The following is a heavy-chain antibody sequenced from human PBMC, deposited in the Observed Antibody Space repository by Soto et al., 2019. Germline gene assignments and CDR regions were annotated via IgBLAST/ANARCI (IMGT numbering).Heavy chain of an antibody. D-gene: IGHD6-13*01. V-gene: IGHV3-23*01. CDR2: ISGSGDGT. CDR1: GFTFTSYG. J-gene: IGHJ4*02. CDR3: AKIVTAAGIGY. Sequence: GGSLRLSCAASGFTFTSYGMSWVRQAPGKGLEWVSSISGSGDGTYYADSVKGRFTISRDNSKNTLYLQMNSLRAEDTAIYYCAKIVTAAGIGYWGQGTLVTVSS.